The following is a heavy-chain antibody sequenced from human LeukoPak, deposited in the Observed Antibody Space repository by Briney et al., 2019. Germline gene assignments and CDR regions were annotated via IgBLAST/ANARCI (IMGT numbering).Heavy chain of an antibody. CDR2: MNPNSGGT. J-gene: IGHJ4*02. CDR1: GYTFTSYD. V-gene: IGHV1-2*02. D-gene: IGHD3-16*02. CDR3: ARDYDYVWGSYRLLDY. Sequence: GASVKVSCKASGYTFTSYDINWVRQATGQGLEWMGWMNPNSGGTNYAQKFQGRVTMTRDTSISTAYMELSRLRSDDTAVYYCARDYDYVWGSYRLLDYWGQGTLVTVSS.